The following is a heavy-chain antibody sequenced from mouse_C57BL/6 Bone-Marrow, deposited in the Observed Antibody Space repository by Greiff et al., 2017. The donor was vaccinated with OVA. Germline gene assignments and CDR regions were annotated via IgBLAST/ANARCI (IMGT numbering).Heavy chain of an antibody. V-gene: IGHV7-3*01. CDR1: GFTFTDYY. CDR3: ARYFYDGYYDWYFDV. Sequence: EVKLMESGGGLVQPGGSLSLSCAASGFTFTDYYMSWVRQPPGKALEWLGFIRNKANGYTTEYSASVKGRFTISRDNSQSILYLQMNALRAEDSATYYCARYFYDGYYDWYFDVWGTGTTVTVSS. J-gene: IGHJ1*03. CDR2: IRNKANGYTT. D-gene: IGHD2-3*01.